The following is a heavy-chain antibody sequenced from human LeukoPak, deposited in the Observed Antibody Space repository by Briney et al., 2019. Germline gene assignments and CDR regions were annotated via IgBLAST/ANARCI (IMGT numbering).Heavy chain of an antibody. J-gene: IGHJ6*03. Sequence: GGSLRLSCAASGFTFSNYGMHWVRQAPGKGLEWVAFTRYDGSDKYYADSVKGRFTISRDNSQNTLYLQMNSLRPEDTAVYYCAKDTAWYTSHYYIDVWGKGTTVTVSS. CDR3: AKDTAWYTSHYYIDV. CDR2: TRYDGSDK. CDR1: GFTFSNYG. D-gene: IGHD2-8*01. V-gene: IGHV3-30*02.